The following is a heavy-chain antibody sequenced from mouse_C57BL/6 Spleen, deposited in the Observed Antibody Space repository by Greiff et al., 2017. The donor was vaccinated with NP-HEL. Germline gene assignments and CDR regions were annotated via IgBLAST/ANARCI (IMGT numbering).Heavy chain of an antibody. J-gene: IGHJ3*01. CDR2: ISSGGSYT. CDR3: ARHGTMVTTFAY. V-gene: IGHV5-6*01. D-gene: IGHD2-2*01. CDR1: GFTFSSYG. Sequence: EVQLQESGGDLVKPGGSLKLSCAASGFTFSSYGMSWVRQTPDKRLEWVATISSGGSYTYYPDSVKGRFTISRDNAKNTLYLQMSSLKSEDTAMYYCARHGTMVTTFAYWGQGTLVTVSA.